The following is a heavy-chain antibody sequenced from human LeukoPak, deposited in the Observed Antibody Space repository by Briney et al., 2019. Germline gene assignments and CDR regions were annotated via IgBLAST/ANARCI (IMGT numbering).Heavy chain of an antibody. V-gene: IGHV1-24*01. D-gene: IGHD1-26*01. CDR1: GYTLTELS. CDR3: ATDASGSYVY. J-gene: IGHJ4*02. CDR2: FDPEDGEI. Sequence: ASVKVSCKVSGYTLTELSMHWVRQPPGKGLEWMGGFDPEDGEIIYAQKIQGRATMTEDTSTDTAYMELSSLRSEDTDVYYCATDASGSYVYWGQGTLVTVSS.